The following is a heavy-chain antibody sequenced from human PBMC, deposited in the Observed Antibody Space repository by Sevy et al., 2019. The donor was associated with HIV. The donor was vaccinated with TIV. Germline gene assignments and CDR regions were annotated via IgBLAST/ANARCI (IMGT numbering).Heavy chain of an antibody. CDR2: INHSGST. J-gene: IGHJ6*02. CDR1: GGSFSGYY. V-gene: IGHV4-34*01. CDR3: ARGRSMIVVRGKPNNYYGMDV. D-gene: IGHD3-22*01. Sequence: SETLSLTCAVYGGSFSGYYWSWIRQPPGKGLEWIGEINHSGSTNYNPSLKSRVTISVDTSRNQFSLKLSSVTAADTAVYYCARGRSMIVVRGKPNNYYGMDVWGQGTTVTVSS.